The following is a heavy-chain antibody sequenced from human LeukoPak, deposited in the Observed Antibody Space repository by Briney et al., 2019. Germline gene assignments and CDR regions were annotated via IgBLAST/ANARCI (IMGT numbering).Heavy chain of an antibody. CDR2: IYTNGST. J-gene: IGHJ6*03. V-gene: IGHV4-61*09. CDR3: ATFLEASGSYYYYYMDV. D-gene: IGHD3-10*01. CDR1: NAFITSGSYY. Sequence: SQTLSLTCTVSNAFITSGSYYWTWIRQSAGKGLEWIGHIYTNGSTTYNPSLKSRVTVSVDTSRNQFSLKLTSVTAADTAVYYCATFLEASGSYYYYYMDVWGKGTTVTVSS.